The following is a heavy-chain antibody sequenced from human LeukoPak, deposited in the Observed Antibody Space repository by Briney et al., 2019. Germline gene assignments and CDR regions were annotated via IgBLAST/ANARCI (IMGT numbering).Heavy chain of an antibody. CDR2: ISSSSSYI. CDR1: GFTFSSYS. J-gene: IGHJ4*02. V-gene: IGHV3-21*06. Sequence: PGGSLRLSCAASGFTFSSYSINWVRQAPGKGLEWVSSISSSSSYIYYADSVKGRFTISGDNANNSLYLQMNSLRAEDTAVYYCARRSIAVAGPFDYWGQGTLVTVSS. D-gene: IGHD6-19*01. CDR3: ARRSIAVAGPFDY.